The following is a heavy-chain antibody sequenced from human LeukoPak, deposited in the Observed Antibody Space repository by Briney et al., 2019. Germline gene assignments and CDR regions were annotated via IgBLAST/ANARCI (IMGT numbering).Heavy chain of an antibody. D-gene: IGHD2-2*01. Sequence: PSETLSLTCTVSGCSLSRYYWSWIRQPPGKGLEWIGYIYYSGSTNYNASLKSLVTISVDTSKNQFSLKLSSVTAADTAVYYCARHIDIVVVPAISAWLGAFDIWGQGTMVTVSS. V-gene: IGHV4-59*08. J-gene: IGHJ3*02. CDR3: ARHIDIVVVPAISAWLGAFDI. CDR1: GCSLSRYY. CDR2: IYYSGST.